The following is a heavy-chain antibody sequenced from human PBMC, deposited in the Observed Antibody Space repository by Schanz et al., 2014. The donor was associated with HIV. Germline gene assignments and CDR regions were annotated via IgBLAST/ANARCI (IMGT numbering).Heavy chain of an antibody. CDR3: ARGYPFDY. V-gene: IGHV3-33*01. J-gene: IGHJ4*02. CDR2: MWYDESHK. D-gene: IGHD3-16*02. Sequence: QVQLVESGGRVVQPGRSLRLSCAASGFTFSTYGMHWVRQAPGKGLEWVAAMWYDESHKGYADSVKGRFTISRDNSKNTLYLQMNSLRAEDTAIYYCARGYPFDYWGQGTLVTVSS. CDR1: GFTFSTYG.